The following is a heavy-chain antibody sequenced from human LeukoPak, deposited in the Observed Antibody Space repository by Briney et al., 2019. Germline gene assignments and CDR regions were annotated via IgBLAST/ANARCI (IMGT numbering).Heavy chain of an antibody. CDR2: MNPSSGNT. Sequence: GASVKVSGKASGYTFTSHDINWVRQATGQGLEWIGWMNPSSGNTGYAQKFQGGVAMTRITSINTAYLELSTLGSEDTAVYYCARGIVGGPVYWGQGTLVTVSS. J-gene: IGHJ4*02. D-gene: IGHD1-26*01. V-gene: IGHV1-8*02. CDR3: ARGIVGGPVY. CDR1: GYTFTSHD.